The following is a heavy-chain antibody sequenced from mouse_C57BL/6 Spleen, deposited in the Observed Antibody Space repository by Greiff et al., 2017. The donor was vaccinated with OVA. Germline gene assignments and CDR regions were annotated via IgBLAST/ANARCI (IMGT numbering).Heavy chain of an antibody. CDR2: IDPSDSYT. CDR1: GYTFTSYW. Sequence: QVQLQQPGAELVMPGASVKLSCKASGYTFTSYWMHWVKQRPGQGLEWIGEIDPSDSYTNYNQKFKGKSTLTVDKYSSTAYMPRSSLTSEYAAVYCCASSYGSTRYFDVWGTGTTVTVSS. J-gene: IGHJ1*03. V-gene: IGHV1-69*01. CDR3: ASSYGSTRYFDV. D-gene: IGHD1-1*01.